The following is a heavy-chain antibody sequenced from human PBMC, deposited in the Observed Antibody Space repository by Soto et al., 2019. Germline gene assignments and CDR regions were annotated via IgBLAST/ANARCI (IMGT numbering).Heavy chain of an antibody. V-gene: IGHV1-69*13. Sequence: SVKVSCKASGRTFRSYAISWVRQASGQGLEWRGRIIPIFGTANDAQKFQCRVTITADESTSTPYMELSSRRSEDTAVYYCARCPYYDILTGYYAYFDYWGQGTLVTVSS. J-gene: IGHJ4*02. CDR1: GRTFRSYA. CDR2: IIPIFGTA. D-gene: IGHD3-9*01. CDR3: ARCPYYDILTGYYAYFDY.